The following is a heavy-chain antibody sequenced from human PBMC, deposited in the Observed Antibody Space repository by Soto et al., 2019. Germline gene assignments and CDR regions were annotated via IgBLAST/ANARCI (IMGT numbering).Heavy chain of an antibody. CDR3: AKSREGSNFGMDV. J-gene: IGHJ6*02. D-gene: IGHD6-13*01. CDR1: GFALSSYG. V-gene: IGHV3-30*18. CDR2: ISNNGGQK. Sequence: GGSLRLSCAASGFALSSYGMHWVRQAPGKGLEWVAFISNNGGQKKFADSAKGRFSISSDTSKSTVFLQMDSLREDDTALYYFAKSREGSNFGMDVCGQGPTVTVSS.